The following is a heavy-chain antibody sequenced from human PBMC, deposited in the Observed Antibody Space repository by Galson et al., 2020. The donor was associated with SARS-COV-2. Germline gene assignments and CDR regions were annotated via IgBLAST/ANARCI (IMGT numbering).Heavy chain of an antibody. CDR3: AKDGTDYGDYAVWYFDL. CDR1: GFTFSSYG. Sequence: GGSLRLSCAASGFTFSSYGMHWVRQAPGKGLEWVAVIWYDGSNKYYADSVKGRFTISRDNSKNTLYLQMNSLRAEDTAVYYCAKDGTDYGDYAVWYFDLWGRGTLGTVSS. V-gene: IGHV3-33*06. CDR2: IWYDGSNK. J-gene: IGHJ2*01. D-gene: IGHD4-17*01.